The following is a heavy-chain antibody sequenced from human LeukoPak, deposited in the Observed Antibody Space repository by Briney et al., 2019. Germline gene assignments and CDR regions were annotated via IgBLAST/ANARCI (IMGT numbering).Heavy chain of an antibody. Sequence: ASVKVSCKASGYPFTTYTMHWVRRAPGQSLEWMGWINAGNGNTKYSQNFQGRVTITRDTSARTAYMELSSLRSEDTAVYYCARGSGSYYFDYWGQGTLVTVSS. D-gene: IGHD3-10*01. CDR2: INAGNGNT. CDR3: ARGSGSYYFDY. CDR1: GYPFTTYT. V-gene: IGHV1-3*01. J-gene: IGHJ4*02.